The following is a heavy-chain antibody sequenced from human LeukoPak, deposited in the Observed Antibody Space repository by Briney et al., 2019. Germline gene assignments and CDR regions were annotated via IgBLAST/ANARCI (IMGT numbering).Heavy chain of an antibody. Sequence: RGESLKISCKGSGYSFTSYWIGWVRQMPGKGLEWTGIIYPGDSDTRYSPSFQRQVTISADKSISTAYLQWSSLKASDTAMYYCARRAGYYSGSYYYYMDVWGKGTTVTVSS. J-gene: IGHJ6*03. CDR2: IYPGDSDT. CDR1: GYSFTSYW. D-gene: IGHD3-9*01. V-gene: IGHV5-51*01. CDR3: ARRAGYYSGSYYYYMDV.